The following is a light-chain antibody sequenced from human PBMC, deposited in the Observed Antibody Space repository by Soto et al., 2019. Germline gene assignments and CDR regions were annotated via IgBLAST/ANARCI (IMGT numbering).Light chain of an antibody. Sequence: DIQMTQSPSSLSASVGDRVTITCRASQTISNFLNWYQQRSGEAPKLLLYDVSTLQTGVPSRFSGSGSGTDFSLTISSLQPEDLGTYYCQQTFSTSITFGRGTRLEIK. V-gene: IGKV1-39*01. CDR2: DVS. CDR1: QTISNF. J-gene: IGKJ5*01. CDR3: QQTFSTSIT.